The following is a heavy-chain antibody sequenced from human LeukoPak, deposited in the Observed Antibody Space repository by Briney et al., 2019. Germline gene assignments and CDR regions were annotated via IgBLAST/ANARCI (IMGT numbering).Heavy chain of an antibody. J-gene: IGHJ4*02. CDR2: INHSGST. Sequence: KTSETLSLTCAVYGGSFSGYYWSWIRQPPGKGLEWIGEINHSGSTNYNPSLKSRVTISVDTSKNQFSLKLSSVTAADTAAYYCASDPLRGYYDSSGYDYWGQGTLVTVSS. CDR3: ASDPLRGYYDSSGYDY. CDR1: GGSFSGYY. D-gene: IGHD3-22*01. V-gene: IGHV4-34*01.